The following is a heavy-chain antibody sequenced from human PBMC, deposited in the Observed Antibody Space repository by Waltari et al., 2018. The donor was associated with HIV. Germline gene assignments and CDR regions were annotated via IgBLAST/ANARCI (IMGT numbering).Heavy chain of an antibody. V-gene: IGHV1-18*01. CDR1: GYTFTSYG. D-gene: IGHD3-10*01. CDR3: ARDGGSGSYPPDY. Sequence: QVQLVQSGAEVKKPGASVKVSCKASGYTFTSYGISWVRQALGQGLEWMGRNSANNGNTNYAKEPQGRATITTDTYTSTAYMELRSLRSDDTAVYYWARDGGSGSYPPDYWGQGTLVTVSS. CDR2: NSANNGNT. J-gene: IGHJ4*02.